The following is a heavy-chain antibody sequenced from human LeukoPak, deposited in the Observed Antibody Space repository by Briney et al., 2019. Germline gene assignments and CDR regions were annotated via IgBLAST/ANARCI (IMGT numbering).Heavy chain of an antibody. Sequence: ASVKVSCKASGYTFVTHWMHWVRQAPGQGLEWMAIINPSGDFTSYSQKFQGRATVTRDMSTSTAYMELSSLRSEDTAVYYCARSSIIAAAGPYYFDYWGQGTLVTVSS. CDR1: GYTFVTHW. D-gene: IGHD6-13*01. CDR2: INPSGDFT. CDR3: ARSSIIAAAGPYYFDY. V-gene: IGHV1-46*01. J-gene: IGHJ4*02.